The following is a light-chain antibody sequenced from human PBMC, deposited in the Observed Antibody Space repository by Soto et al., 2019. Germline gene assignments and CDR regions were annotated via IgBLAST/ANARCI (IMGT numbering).Light chain of an antibody. CDR1: QGISSY. V-gene: IGKV1-8*01. CDR2: AAS. J-gene: IGKJ1*01. Sequence: AIRMTQSPSSFSASTGDRVTITCRAGQGISSYLAWYQQKPGKAPKLLIYAASTLQSGVPSRFSGSGSGTEFTLTISSLQPDDFATYYCQQYNSYSPWTFGQGTKVDI. CDR3: QQYNSYSPWT.